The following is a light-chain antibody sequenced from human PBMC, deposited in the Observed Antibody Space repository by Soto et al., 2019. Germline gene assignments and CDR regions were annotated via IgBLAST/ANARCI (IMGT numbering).Light chain of an antibody. CDR1: RSVRSSF. J-gene: IGKJ4*01. CDR2: GAS. Sequence: EIVLTQSPGTLSLSPGERASLSCRASRSVRSSFFAWYHQRPGRAPRLLIYGASSRATDIPDRFSGSVSGTDFTLTISRLEPEDFGDYYCQQYGNAPLAFGGGNRV. V-gene: IGKV3-20*01. CDR3: QQYGNAPLA.